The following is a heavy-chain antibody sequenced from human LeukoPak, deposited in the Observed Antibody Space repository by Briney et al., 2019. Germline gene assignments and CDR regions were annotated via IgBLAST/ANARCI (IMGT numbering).Heavy chain of an antibody. CDR1: DGSFSGYY. CDR3: ARQDFWSGIDY. D-gene: IGHD3-3*01. V-gene: IGHV4-34*01. CDR2: INHSGST. Sequence: SETLSLTCAVYDGSFSGYYWSWIRQPPGKGLEWIGEINHSGSTNYNPSLKSRVTRSVDTSKNQFSLKLNSVTAADTAVYYCARQDFWSGIDYWGQGTLVTVSS. J-gene: IGHJ4*02.